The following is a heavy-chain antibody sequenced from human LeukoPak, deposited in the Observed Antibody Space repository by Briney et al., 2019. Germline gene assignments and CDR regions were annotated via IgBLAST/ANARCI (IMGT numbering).Heavy chain of an antibody. CDR3: ARFGVDYDMDV. Sequence: SATLSLTCTVSGGSISGEYWTWIRQPPGKGLEWIGQIHYSGRPDYNPSLRSRVTISVDTSKNQLSLKVTSVTGADTAVYYCARFGVDYDMDVWGQGTTVTVSS. J-gene: IGHJ6*02. CDR2: IHYSGRP. D-gene: IGHD3-16*01. V-gene: IGHV4-59*01. CDR1: GGSISGEY.